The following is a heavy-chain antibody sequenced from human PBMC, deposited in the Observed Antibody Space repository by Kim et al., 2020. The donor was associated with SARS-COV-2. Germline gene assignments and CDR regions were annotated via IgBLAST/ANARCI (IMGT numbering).Heavy chain of an antibody. CDR3: ATTPLAVAGTRTRLASP. D-gene: IGHD6-19*01. Sequence: GGSLRLSCAASGFTFSSYAMHWVRQAPGKGLEWVAVISYDGSNKYYADSVKGRFTISRDNSKNTLYLQMNSLRAEDTAVYYCATTPLAVAGTRTRLASPWGQGTLVTVSS. J-gene: IGHJ5*02. CDR2: ISYDGSNK. CDR1: GFTFSSYA. V-gene: IGHV3-30-3*01.